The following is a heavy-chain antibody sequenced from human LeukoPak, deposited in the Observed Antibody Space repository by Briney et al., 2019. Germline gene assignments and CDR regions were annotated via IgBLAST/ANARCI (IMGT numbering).Heavy chain of an antibody. CDR1: GGYTGSHY. D-gene: IGHD3-10*01. CDR3: AREGNYYGSATADY. V-gene: IGHV4-4*07. J-gene: IGHJ4*02. Sequence: PSETLSLTCTVSGGYTGSHYWSWIRQPAGKGLEWIGRISPSGTTHYNPSLGSRVTMSVDTSKNYFSLRLSSVTAADTAVYYCAREGNYYGSATADYWGQGTLVTVSS. CDR2: ISPSGTT.